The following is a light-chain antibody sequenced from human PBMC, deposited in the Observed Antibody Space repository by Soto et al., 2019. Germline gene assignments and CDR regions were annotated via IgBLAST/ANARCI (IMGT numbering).Light chain of an antibody. J-gene: IGKJ1*01. CDR3: QYYNSYSQV. Sequence: DIQMTQSPSTLSAFVGDRVTITCRASQSITSWLAWYQQKPGKAPTLLIYDASSLLSGVPSRFSGSGSGTEFTLTISSLQPDDFATYYCQYYNSYSQVFGQGTKVDI. CDR2: DAS. V-gene: IGKV1-5*01. CDR1: QSITSW.